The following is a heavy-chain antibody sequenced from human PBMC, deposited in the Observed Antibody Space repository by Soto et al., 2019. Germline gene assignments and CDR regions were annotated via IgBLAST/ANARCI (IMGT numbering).Heavy chain of an antibody. CDR2: IIPIFGTA. V-gene: IGHV1-69*01. D-gene: IGHD6-19*01. Sequence: QVQLVQSGAEVKKPGSSVKVSCKASGGTFSSYAISWVRQAPGQGLEWMGGIIPIFGTANYAQKFQGRVTSSAGESTRTDYMGRSRLRDEETAVYYCAREGAPYISVWGHNGERDAFDIWGQGTMVTVSS. CDR1: GGTFSSYA. CDR3: AREGAPYISVWGHNGERDAFDI. J-gene: IGHJ3*02.